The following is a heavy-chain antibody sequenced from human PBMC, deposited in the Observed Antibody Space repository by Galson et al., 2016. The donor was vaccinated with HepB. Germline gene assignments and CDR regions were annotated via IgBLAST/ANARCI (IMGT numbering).Heavy chain of an antibody. V-gene: IGHV4-59*01. D-gene: IGHD2/OR15-2a*01. Sequence: SETLSLTCTVSGGSISGYYWSWIRQPPGQGLEWIGYIHYTGSTRYNPSLMGRVTISVDTSNNQFSLKLSSVTAADTAVYYCARLHSHFLEEFDPWGQGTLVTVSS. CDR1: GGSISGYY. CDR3: ARLHSHFLEEFDP. J-gene: IGHJ5*02. CDR2: IHYTGST.